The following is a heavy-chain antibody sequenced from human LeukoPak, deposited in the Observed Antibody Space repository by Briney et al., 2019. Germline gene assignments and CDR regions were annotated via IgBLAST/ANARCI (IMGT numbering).Heavy chain of an antibody. CDR2: ISSDGTNT. D-gene: IGHD1-14*01. V-gene: IGHV3-74*03. Sequence: GGSLRLSCVASGFSFSTSWMHWVRQAPGKGLLWLSRISSDGTNTKYADSAKGRFTISRDNAKNTLYLQMNSLRAEGTAVYYCARDQSQAGPTTVDYWGQGTLVTVSS. CDR3: ARDQSQAGPTTVDY. CDR1: GFSFSTSW. J-gene: IGHJ4*02.